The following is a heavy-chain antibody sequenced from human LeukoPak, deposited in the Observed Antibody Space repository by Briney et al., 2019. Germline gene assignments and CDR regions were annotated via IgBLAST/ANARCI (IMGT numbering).Heavy chain of an antibody. D-gene: IGHD3-10*01. Sequence: PGGSLRLSCAASGFTFDDYAMHWVRQAPGKGLEWVSGISWNSGSIGYADSVKGRFTISRDNSKNTLYLQMNGLRAEDTAVCYCAKDLGLITMVRGVTPDYWGQGTLVTVSS. CDR2: ISWNSGSI. CDR3: AKDLGLITMVRGVTPDY. V-gene: IGHV3-9*01. CDR1: GFTFDDYA. J-gene: IGHJ4*02.